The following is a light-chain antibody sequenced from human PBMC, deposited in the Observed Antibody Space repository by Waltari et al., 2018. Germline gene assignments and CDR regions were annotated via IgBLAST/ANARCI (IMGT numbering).Light chain of an antibody. J-gene: IGLJ1*01. V-gene: IGLV2-18*02. CDR1: TSDFGTYEP. CDR2: DLS. CDR3: NSFTISHTHV. Sequence: QSALTQPPSVSGSPGQSVTISCTGTTSDFGTYEPVTLYQQTPSAAPKLIISDLSSRPSGVSNRFSGSKSGNTASLTISDLQADDEADYYCNSFTISHTHVFGTGTKVTVL.